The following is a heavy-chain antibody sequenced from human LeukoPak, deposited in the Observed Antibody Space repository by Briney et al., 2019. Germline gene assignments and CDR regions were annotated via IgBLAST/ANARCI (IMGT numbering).Heavy chain of an antibody. D-gene: IGHD6-19*01. CDR1: GYTFTGYD. CDR2: MNPNSGNT. J-gene: IGHJ6*02. V-gene: IGHV1-8*01. CDR3: ARERGADSGWYFRHYYYYGMDV. Sequence: ASVKVSCKASGYTFTGYDINWVRQATGQGLEWMGWMNPNSGNTGYAQKSQGRVTMTRNTSISTAYMELSSLRSEDTAGYYCARERGADSGWYFRHYYYYGMDVWGQGTTVTVSS.